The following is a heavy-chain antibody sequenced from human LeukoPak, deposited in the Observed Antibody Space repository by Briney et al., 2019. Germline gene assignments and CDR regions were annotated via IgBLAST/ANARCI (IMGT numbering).Heavy chain of an antibody. V-gene: IGHV4-4*02. CDR3: ARDPPRGYGMDV. CDR2: IYPTGDT. CDR1: GGSISNANW. Sequence: SETLSLTCAVSGGSISNANWWTWVRQTPGKGLEWIGEIYPTGDTNYNPSLKSRVTMSMDKSKNQYSLKLTSMTAADTAAYYCARDPPRGYGMDVWGPGITVAVSS. J-gene: IGHJ6*02.